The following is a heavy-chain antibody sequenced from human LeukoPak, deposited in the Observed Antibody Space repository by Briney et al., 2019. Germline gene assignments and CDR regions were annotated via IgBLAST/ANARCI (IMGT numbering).Heavy chain of an antibody. CDR1: GFTFSSDA. Sequence: GGSLRLSCAASGFTFSSDAMSWVRQAPGKGLEWVSVIYSGGSTYYADSVKGRFTISRDNSKSTLYIQMNSLRSEDTAVYYCARGSGSYYGIDYWGQGTLVTVSS. CDR3: ARGSGSYYGIDY. D-gene: IGHD3-10*01. CDR2: IYSGGST. V-gene: IGHV3-53*05. J-gene: IGHJ4*02.